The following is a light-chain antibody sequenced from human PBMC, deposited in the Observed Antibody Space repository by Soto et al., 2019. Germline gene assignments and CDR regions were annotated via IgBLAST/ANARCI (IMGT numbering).Light chain of an antibody. Sequence: QPVLTQRPSVSGAPGQRVTISCTGSSCNIGAGYDVHWYQQLPGRAPKLLVHGNTDRPSGVPDRFSGSKSGTSASLAITGLQAEDEADYYCQSYDSSLSGWLFGAGTKLTVL. CDR1: SCNIGAGYD. CDR2: GNT. J-gene: IGLJ2*01. CDR3: QSYDSSLSGWL. V-gene: IGLV1-40*01.